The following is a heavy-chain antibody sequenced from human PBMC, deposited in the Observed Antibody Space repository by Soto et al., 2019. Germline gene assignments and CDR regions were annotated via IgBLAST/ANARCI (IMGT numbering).Heavy chain of an antibody. CDR2: INPSTGST. CDR1: GDSFNTHF. J-gene: IGHJ6*02. V-gene: IGHV1-46*02. CDR3: ARGSGSFVYGMDV. Sequence: QVELVQSGAEVKKPGASVRVSCKASGDSFNTHFMHWVRQAPGQGLEWMGRINPSTGSTAYAQKFQGRVTMTRDTSTSTVYMELSSLRSDDTAVFYCARGSGSFVYGMDVWGQGTKVTVSS. D-gene: IGHD3-10*01.